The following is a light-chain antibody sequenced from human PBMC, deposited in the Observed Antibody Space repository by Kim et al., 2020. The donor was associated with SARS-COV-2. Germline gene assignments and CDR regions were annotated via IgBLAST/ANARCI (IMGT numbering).Light chain of an antibody. CDR1: QGISNY. J-gene: IGKJ1*01. Sequence: ASVGDRVTITCRASQGISNYLAWYQQKPGKVPKLLIYAASALQSGVPSRFSGSGSGTHFTLTITSLQPEDVAVYYCQQCQGAPWTFGRGTKVDIK. CDR3: QQCQGAPWT. V-gene: IGKV1-27*01. CDR2: AAS.